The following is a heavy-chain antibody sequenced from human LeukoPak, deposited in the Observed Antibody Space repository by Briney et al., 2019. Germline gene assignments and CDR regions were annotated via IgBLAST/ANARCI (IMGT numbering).Heavy chain of an antibody. D-gene: IGHD3-22*01. Sequence: GGSLRLSCAASGFTFSSYGMSWVRQAPGKGLEGVSAISGSGGSTYYADSVKGRFTISRDNSKNTLYLQMNSLRAEDTAVYYCAKVQYYYDSSGYYYFDYWGQGTLVTVSS. CDR1: GFTFSSYG. V-gene: IGHV3-23*01. CDR2: ISGSGGST. J-gene: IGHJ4*02. CDR3: AKVQYYYDSSGYYYFDY.